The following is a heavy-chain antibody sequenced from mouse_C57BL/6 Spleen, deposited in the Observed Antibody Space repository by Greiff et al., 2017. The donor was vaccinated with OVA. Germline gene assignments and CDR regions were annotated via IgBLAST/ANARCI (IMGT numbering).Heavy chain of an antibody. J-gene: IGHJ4*01. CDR1: GYTFTSYW. CDR2: IHPNSGST. Sequence: QVQLKQPGAELVKPGASVKLSCKASGYTFTSYWMHWVKQRPGQGLEWIGMIHPNSGSTNYNEKFKSKATLTVDKSSSTAYMQLSSLTSEDSAVYYCARWGNYERSAMDYWGQGTSVTVSS. CDR3: ARWGNYERSAMDY. V-gene: IGHV1-64*01. D-gene: IGHD2-1*01.